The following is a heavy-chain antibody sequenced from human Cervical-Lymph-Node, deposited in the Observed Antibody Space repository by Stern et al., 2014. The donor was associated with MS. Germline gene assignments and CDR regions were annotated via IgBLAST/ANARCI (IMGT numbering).Heavy chain of an antibody. J-gene: IGHJ5*02. CDR1: GYTFTSNS. CDR2: INAGNGKT. CDR3: AREADWFDP. Sequence: QDQLVQSGAEVKKPGASVKVSCKASGYTFTSNSIHWVRQAPGQRLEWMGWINAGNGKTRYSQQFQGRVTITRDTSATTAYMELNSLRSEDTAVYFCAREADWFDPWGQGTLVTVSS. V-gene: IGHV1-3*01. D-gene: IGHD6-19*01.